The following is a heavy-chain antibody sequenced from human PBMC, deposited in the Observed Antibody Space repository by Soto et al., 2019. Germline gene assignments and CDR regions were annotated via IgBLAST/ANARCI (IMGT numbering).Heavy chain of an antibody. CDR2: ISGSSTYI. Sequence: EVRLMESGGGLVKPGGSLRLSCAASGFTFSTYSMSWVRQAPGKGLEWVSSISGSSTYIYYADSVKGRFTISRDNAEKPLFLQTNSLRAEDTAVYYCAMDPIYNWNQPWGWCQGTVVTVSS. V-gene: IGHV3-21*01. CDR3: AMDPIYNWNQPWG. J-gene: IGHJ4*02. CDR1: GFTFSTYS. D-gene: IGHD1-20*01.